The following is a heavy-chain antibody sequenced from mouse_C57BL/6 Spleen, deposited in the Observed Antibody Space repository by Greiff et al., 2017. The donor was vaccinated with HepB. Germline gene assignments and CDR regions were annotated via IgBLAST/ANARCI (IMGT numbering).Heavy chain of an antibody. CDR1: GYTFTSYW. J-gene: IGHJ4*01. Sequence: QVQLQQPGAELVKPGASVKLSCKASGYTFTSYWMQWVKQRPGQGLEWIGEIDPSDSYTNYNQKFKGKATLTVDTSSSTAYMQLSSLTSEDSAVYYCARRGTIVTTEAMDYWGQGTSVTDSS. D-gene: IGHD2-5*01. CDR2: IDPSDSYT. V-gene: IGHV1-50*01. CDR3: ARRGTIVTTEAMDY.